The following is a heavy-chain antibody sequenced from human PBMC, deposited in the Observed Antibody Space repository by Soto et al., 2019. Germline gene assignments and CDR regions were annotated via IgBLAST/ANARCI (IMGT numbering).Heavy chain of an antibody. CDR2: ISSNGDST. CDR3: VHPRSTVQIPPT. J-gene: IGHJ5*02. D-gene: IGHD4-17*01. V-gene: IGHV3-64D*06. CDR1: GFIFSMFS. Sequence: GGSLRLSCSASGFIFSMFSMHWVRQAPGKGLEYVSGISSNGDSTYYADSVKGRFTISRDNSKSTLYLQMSSLRAVDTAVYYCVHPRSTVQIPPTWGQGTLVTVSS.